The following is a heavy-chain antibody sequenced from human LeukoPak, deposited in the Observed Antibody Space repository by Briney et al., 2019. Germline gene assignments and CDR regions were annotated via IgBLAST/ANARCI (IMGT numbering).Heavy chain of an antibody. CDR1: GFTFSSHS. D-gene: IGHD4-17*01. CDR3: AKSSATVTTQIAFDP. CDR2: ISSSSSYI. V-gene: IGHV3-21*01. Sequence: GGSLRLSCAASGFTFSSHSMNWVRQAPGKGLEWVSSISSSSSYIYYADSVKGRFTISRDNAKNSLYLQMNSLRAEDTAVYYCAKSSATVTTQIAFDPWGQGTLVTVSS. J-gene: IGHJ5*02.